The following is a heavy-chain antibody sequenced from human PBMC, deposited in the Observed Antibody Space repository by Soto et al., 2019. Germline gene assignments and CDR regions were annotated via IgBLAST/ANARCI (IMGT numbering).Heavy chain of an antibody. CDR2: INAGSGSS. V-gene: IGHV1-3*01. CDR3: ARERAVSDNFFDY. CDR1: GYTFTRYA. D-gene: IGHD3-22*01. J-gene: IGHJ4*02. Sequence: ASVKVSCQASGYTFTRYAIHWVRQAPAQGLEWMGWINAGSGSSSYSQNFQGRVTITRDTSASTAYMELNSLVFEDTGVYFCARERAVSDNFFDYWGQGTLVTVSS.